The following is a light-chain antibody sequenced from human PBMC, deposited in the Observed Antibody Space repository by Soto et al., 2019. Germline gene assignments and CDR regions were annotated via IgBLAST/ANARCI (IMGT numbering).Light chain of an antibody. J-gene: IGKJ1*01. CDR1: QSVSSS. CDR2: DAS. CDR3: QQRSNWLWT. V-gene: IGKV3-11*01. Sequence: EIVLTQSPATLSLSPGESATLSCRASQSVSSSLAWYQQKPGQAPRLLIYDASNRATGIPARFSGSGSGTDFTLTISSLKPEDFAVYYCQQRSNWLWTFGQGTKVDIK.